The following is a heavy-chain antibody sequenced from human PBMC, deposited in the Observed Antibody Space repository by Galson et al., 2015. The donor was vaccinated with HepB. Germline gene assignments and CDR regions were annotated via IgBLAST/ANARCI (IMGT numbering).Heavy chain of an antibody. CDR3: ARDFPTLDY. J-gene: IGHJ4*02. Sequence: LRLSCAASGFTFSDYYMSWIRQAPGKGLEWVSYISSSSSYTNYADSVKGRFTISRDNAKNSLYLQMNSLRAEDTAVYYCARDFPTLDYWGQGTLVTVSS. D-gene: IGHD2/OR15-2a*01. CDR1: GFTFSDYY. CDR2: ISSSSSYT. V-gene: IGHV3-11*06.